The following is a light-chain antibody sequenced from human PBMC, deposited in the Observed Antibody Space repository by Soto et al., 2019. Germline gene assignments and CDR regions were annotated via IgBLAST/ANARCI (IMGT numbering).Light chain of an antibody. CDR3: QQYDNLPIT. Sequence: DIQMTQSPSSLSASVGDRVTITCQASQDISNYLNWYQQKRGKAPKIXIYDASNLETGVPSRFSGSGSGTDFTFTISSLQPEDIETYDCQQYDNLPITFGQGTRLEIK. CDR1: QDISNY. V-gene: IGKV1-33*01. CDR2: DAS. J-gene: IGKJ5*01.